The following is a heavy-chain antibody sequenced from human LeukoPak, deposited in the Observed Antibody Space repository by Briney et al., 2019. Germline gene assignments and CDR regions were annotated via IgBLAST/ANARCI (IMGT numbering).Heavy chain of an antibody. Sequence: SETLSLTCTVSGGSISGHFWSWIRQPPGKGLEWIGFVSYSGDTNYSPSFNGRVTISLDTSKSQFSLNLNSVAAADTAVYFCARGGASSRYFGYWGQGTLVTVSS. J-gene: IGHJ4*02. V-gene: IGHV4-59*11. CDR3: ARGGASSRYFGY. D-gene: IGHD1-26*01. CDR2: VSYSGDT. CDR1: GGSISGHF.